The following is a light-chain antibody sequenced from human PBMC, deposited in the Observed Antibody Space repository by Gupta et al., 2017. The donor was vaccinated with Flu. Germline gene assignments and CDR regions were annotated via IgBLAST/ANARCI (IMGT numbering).Light chain of an antibody. CDR1: SCDVGSYDL. Sequence: SITRSCTGTSCDVGSYDLVCWYPPYPGKPHLVVIYEVSKRTARVPDRFSGSKAGNTASLTISGLQPEDAGVYYCCSYEGGTSVVFGGGTELTVL. CDR3: CSYEGGTSVV. CDR2: EVS. J-gene: IGLJ2*01. V-gene: IGLV2-23*02.